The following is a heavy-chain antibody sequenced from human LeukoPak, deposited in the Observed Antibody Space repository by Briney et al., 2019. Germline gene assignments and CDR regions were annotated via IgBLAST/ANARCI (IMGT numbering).Heavy chain of an antibody. CDR3: ARKRGATNYYYGMDV. CDR2: IYSGGST. D-gene: IGHD5-12*01. V-gene: IGHV3-53*01. CDR1: GFTVSSNY. J-gene: IGHJ6*04. Sequence: GGSLRLSCAASGFTVSSNYMSWVRQAPGKGLEWVSVIYSGGSTYYADSVKGRFTISRDNSKNTLYLQMNSLRAEDTAVYYCARKRGATNYYYGMDVWGKGTTVTVSS.